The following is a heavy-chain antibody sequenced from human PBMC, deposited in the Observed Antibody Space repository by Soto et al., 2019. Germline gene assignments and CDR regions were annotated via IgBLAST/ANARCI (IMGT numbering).Heavy chain of an antibody. J-gene: IGHJ4*02. CDR3: ARDLLLAGPQWMRPTFAY. CDR1: GYTFTSYG. D-gene: IGHD5-12*01. Sequence: ASVKVSCKASGYTFTSYGISWVRQAPGQGLEWMGWISAYNGNTNYAQKLQGRVTMTTDTSTSTAYMELRSLRSDDTAVYYCARDLLLAGPQWMRPTFAYWGQGNLVTVSS. V-gene: IGHV1-18*01. CDR2: ISAYNGNT.